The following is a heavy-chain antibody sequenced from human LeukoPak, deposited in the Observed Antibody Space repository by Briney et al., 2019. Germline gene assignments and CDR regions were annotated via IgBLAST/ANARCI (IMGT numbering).Heavy chain of an antibody. J-gene: IGHJ4*02. D-gene: IGHD6-19*01. CDR3: ARMGIAVAGVDY. CDR1: GFTFSTFS. V-gene: IGHV3-48*01. Sequence: GRSLRLSCAASGFTFSTFSMDWVRQAPGRGLQWLSYISSTSNTIYYADSLKGRSTISRDNAKNSLYLQIDSLSVEDTAVYYCARMGIAVAGVDYWGQGTLVTVSS. CDR2: ISSTSNTI.